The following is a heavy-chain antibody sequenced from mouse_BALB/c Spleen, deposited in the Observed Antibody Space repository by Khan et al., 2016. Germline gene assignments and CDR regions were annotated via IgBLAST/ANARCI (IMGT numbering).Heavy chain of an antibody. CDR1: GYTFTNYV. D-gene: IGHD2-14*01. Sequence: VQLQQSGPELVKPGASVKMSCKASGYTFTNYVIHWVKQRPGQGLECIGYVNPYNDGTKYNEKFKGKATLTSDKSSSPAYMELSSLTSEDSAVYYCARKGTYYWYDACDVWGAGTTVTVSS. V-gene: IGHV1S136*01. J-gene: IGHJ1*01. CDR2: VNPYNDGT. CDR3: ARKGTYYWYDACDV.